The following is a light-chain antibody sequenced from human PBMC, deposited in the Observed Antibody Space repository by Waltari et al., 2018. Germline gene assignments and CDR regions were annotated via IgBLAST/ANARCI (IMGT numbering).Light chain of an antibody. CDR2: QVS. CDR1: SSDVGSYKY. Sequence: QSALTQPPSASVSLGQSVTISCTGTSSDVGSYKYVSWHQQHPGKAPKLIIYQVSKRTSGFPERSSGSKSDNTASLTVSGLQAEDESDCYCSSYAGNDKYVFGTGTKVTVL. CDR3: SSYAGNDKYV. J-gene: IGLJ1*01. V-gene: IGLV2-8*01.